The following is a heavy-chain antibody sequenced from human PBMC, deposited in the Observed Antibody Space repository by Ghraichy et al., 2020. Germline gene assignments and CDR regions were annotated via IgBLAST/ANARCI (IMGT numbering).Heavy chain of an antibody. J-gene: IGHJ4*02. D-gene: IGHD1-7*01. CDR1: GGSFSGYY. CDR3: ARTVITGTASGIDY. Sequence: GSLRLSCAVYGGSFSGYYWSWIRQPPGKGLEWIGEINHSGSTNYNPSLKSRVTISVDTSKNQFSLKLSSVTAADTAVYYCARTVITGTASGIDYWGQGTLVTVSS. V-gene: IGHV4-34*01. CDR2: INHSGST.